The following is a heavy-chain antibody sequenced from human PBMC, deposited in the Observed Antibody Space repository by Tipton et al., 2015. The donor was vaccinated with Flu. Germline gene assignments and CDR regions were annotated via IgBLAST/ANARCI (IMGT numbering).Heavy chain of an antibody. Sequence: QLVQSGGRVVQPGTSLRLSCAASGFTFSRSGMHWVRQAPGRGPEWVAVIWFDGSNTYYADSVKGRFTISRDNSKNTLYLQMSSLGADDTAVYYCAKDISVSGSDYLDSWGQGTLVTVSS. CDR1: GFTFSRSG. J-gene: IGHJ4*02. CDR2: IWFDGSNT. D-gene: IGHD3-10*01. V-gene: IGHV3-33*06. CDR3: AKDISVSGSDYLDS.